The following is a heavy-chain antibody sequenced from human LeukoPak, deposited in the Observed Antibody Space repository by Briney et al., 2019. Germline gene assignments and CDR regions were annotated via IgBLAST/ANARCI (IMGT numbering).Heavy chain of an antibody. CDR3: ARGGAWYYYDSSGYYPNYFDY. V-gene: IGHV3-7*03. CDR1: GFMFSSNW. Sequence: PGGALRLSCAASGFMFSSNWMSWVRLAPGKGLEWVANIKEDGTETYYVDSVKGRFTISRDNAKNSLYLQMNSLRAEDTAVYYCARGGAWYYYDSSGYYPNYFDYWGQGTLVTVSS. D-gene: IGHD3-22*01. J-gene: IGHJ4*02. CDR2: IKEDGTET.